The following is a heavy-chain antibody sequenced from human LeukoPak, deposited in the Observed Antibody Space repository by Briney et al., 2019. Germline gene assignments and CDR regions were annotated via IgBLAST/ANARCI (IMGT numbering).Heavy chain of an antibody. J-gene: IGHJ4*02. CDR2: IYYSGTT. CDR3: ARSSGAYRSFDY. V-gene: IGHV4-59*01. Sequence: PSETLSLTCTVSGGSISSYYWSWIRQPPGKGLEGIGYIYYSGTTDYNPSLKSRVTISVDTSNNQFSLKVSSVTAADTAVYYCARSSGAYRSFDYWGQGTLVPASS. CDR1: GGSISSYY. D-gene: IGHD1-26*01.